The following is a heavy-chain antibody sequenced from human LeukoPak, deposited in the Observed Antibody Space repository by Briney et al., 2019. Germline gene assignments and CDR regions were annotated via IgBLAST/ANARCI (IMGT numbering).Heavy chain of an antibody. CDR2: IKQDGSEK. J-gene: IGHJ2*01. CDR3: GRGGGGSNIFWYFDL. CDR1: GFTLRNYR. V-gene: IGHV3-7*02. Sequence: GGSLRLSCAASGFTLRNYRMSWVPHAPGKGREWVANIKQDGSEKYYVDSVKGRFTISRDNAKSSLYLQMKRLRVEDTAVVYCGRGGGGSNIFWYFDLWGRGTLVTVS. D-gene: IGHD5-24*01.